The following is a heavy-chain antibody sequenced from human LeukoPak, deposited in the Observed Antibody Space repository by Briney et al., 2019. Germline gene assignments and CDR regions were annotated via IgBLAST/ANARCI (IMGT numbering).Heavy chain of an antibody. J-gene: IGHJ4*02. Sequence: ASVKVSCKASGYTFTSYAMHWVRQAPGQRLEWMGWINAGNGNTKYSQKFQGRVTITRDASASTAYMELSSLRSEDTAVYYCARVHLVDTAMPNYWGQGTLVTVSS. CDR3: ARVHLVDTAMPNY. CDR1: GYTFTSYA. D-gene: IGHD5-18*01. CDR2: INAGNGNT. V-gene: IGHV1-3*01.